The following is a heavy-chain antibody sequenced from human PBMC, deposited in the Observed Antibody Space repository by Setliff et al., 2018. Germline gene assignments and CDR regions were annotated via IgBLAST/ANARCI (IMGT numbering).Heavy chain of an antibody. Sequence: PSETLSLTCAVYDGSFSDYYWSWIRQPPGKGLEWIGEINHYGSTKYKSSLKSRLTISVDTSKRQFSLKLNSVTAADTAVYYCRFWSYVYKNDYWAQGTLVTVS. CDR2: INHYGST. CDR3: RFWSYVYKNDY. V-gene: IGHV4-34*01. CDR1: DGSFSDYY. J-gene: IGHJ4*02. D-gene: IGHD3-16*01.